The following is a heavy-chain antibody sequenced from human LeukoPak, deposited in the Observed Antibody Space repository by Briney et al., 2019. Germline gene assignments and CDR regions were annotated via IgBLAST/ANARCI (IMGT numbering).Heavy chain of an antibody. V-gene: IGHV4-59*01. CDR3: ARDGLLWPLGFDP. CDR2: IYYSGST. Sequence: SSETLSLTCTVSGGSITNYYWSWIRQPPGKGLEWIGYIYYSGSTNYNPSLKSRVTISVDTSKNQFSLKLSSVTAADTAVYYCARDGLLWPLGFDPWGQGTLVTVSS. J-gene: IGHJ5*02. D-gene: IGHD3-10*01. CDR1: GGSITNYY.